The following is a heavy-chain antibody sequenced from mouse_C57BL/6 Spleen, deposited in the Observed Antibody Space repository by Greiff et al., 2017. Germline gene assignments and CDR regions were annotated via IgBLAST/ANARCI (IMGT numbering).Heavy chain of an antibody. CDR3: ARSIYYDYFYYFDY. V-gene: IGHV1-12*01. CDR1: GYTFTSYN. Sequence: LQQSGAELVRPGASVKMSCKASGYTFTSYNMHWVKQTPRQGLEWIGAIYPGNGDTSYNQKFKGKATLTVDKSSSTAYMQLSSLTSEDSAVYFCARSIYYDYFYYFDYWGQGTTLTVSS. D-gene: IGHD2-4*01. J-gene: IGHJ2*01. CDR2: IYPGNGDT.